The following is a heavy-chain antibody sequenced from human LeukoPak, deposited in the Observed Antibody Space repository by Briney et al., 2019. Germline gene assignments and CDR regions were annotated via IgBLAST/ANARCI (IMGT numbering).Heavy chain of an antibody. Sequence: GGSLRLSCAASGFTFNSYGMSWVRQAPGKGLEWVSTISGSGGETNYADSVKGRFTISRDNSKYTLYLQMNSLRVEDTAVYYCENGLAVTPTTYWYFDLWGRATLVTVSP. D-gene: IGHD4-17*01. V-gene: IGHV3-23*01. CDR2: ISGSGGET. CDR3: ENGLAVTPTTYWYFDL. J-gene: IGHJ2*01. CDR1: GFTFNSYG.